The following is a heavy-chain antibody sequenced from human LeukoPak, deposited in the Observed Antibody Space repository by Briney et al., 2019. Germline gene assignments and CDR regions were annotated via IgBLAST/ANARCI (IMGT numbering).Heavy chain of an antibody. CDR2: ISAYNGNT. CDR1: GYTFTSYG. Sequence: GASVKVSCKASGYTFTSYGITWVRQAPGQGLEWMGWISAYNGNTNYAQKLQGRVTMTTNTSTSTAYMELRSLRSDDTAVYYCARIAAAENYFDYWGQGTLVTVSS. CDR3: ARIAAAENYFDY. D-gene: IGHD6-13*01. V-gene: IGHV1-18*01. J-gene: IGHJ4*02.